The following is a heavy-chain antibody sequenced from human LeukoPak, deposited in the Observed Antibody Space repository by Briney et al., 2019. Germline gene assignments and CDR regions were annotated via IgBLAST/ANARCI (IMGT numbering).Heavy chain of an antibody. J-gene: IGHJ6*03. D-gene: IGHD2-2*01. CDR1: GFTFSSYS. CDR3: ARDFGYCSSTSCPYMDV. CDR2: ISSSSSYI. Sequence: GGSLRLSCAASGFTFSSYSMNWVRQAPGKGLEWVSSISSSSSYIYYADSVKGRFTISRDNAKNSLYLQMNSLRAEDTAVYYCARDFGYCSSTSCPYMDVWGKGTTVTVSS. V-gene: IGHV3-21*01.